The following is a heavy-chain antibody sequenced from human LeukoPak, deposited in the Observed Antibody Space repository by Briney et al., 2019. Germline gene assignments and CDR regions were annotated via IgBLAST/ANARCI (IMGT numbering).Heavy chain of an antibody. CDR1: GFTFSSYG. J-gene: IGHJ6*02. D-gene: IGHD6-13*01. CDR3: AKGRIAAAGTAYYYYYYGMDV. CDR2: IWYDGSNK. Sequence: GGSLRLSCAASGFTFSSYGMHWVRQAPGKGLEWVAVIWYDGSNKYYADSVKGRFTISRDNSKNTLYLQMNSLRAEDTAVYYCAKGRIAAAGTAYYYYYYGMDVWGQGTTVTVSS. V-gene: IGHV3-33*06.